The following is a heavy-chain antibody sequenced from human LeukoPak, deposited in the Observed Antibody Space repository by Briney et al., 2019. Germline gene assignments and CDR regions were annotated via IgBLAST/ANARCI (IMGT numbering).Heavy chain of an antibody. D-gene: IGHD1-26*01. V-gene: IGHV3-23*01. CDR2: ISGSGGST. Sequence: PGGSLRLSCAASGFTFSSYAMRWVRQAPGKGLEWVSAISGSGGSTYYADSVKGRFTISRDNSKNTLYLQMNSLRAEDTAVYYCAKDLAWEGIFDYWGQGTLVTVSS. CDR3: AKDLAWEGIFDY. J-gene: IGHJ4*02. CDR1: GFTFSSYA.